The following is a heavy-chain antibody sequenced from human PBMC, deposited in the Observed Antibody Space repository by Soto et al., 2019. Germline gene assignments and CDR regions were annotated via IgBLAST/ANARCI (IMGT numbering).Heavy chain of an antibody. CDR3: ARLSPPQPPTSYDYIWGSYRFPTPDY. J-gene: IGHJ4*02. CDR2: IYPGDSDT. CDR1: GYSFTSYW. V-gene: IGHV5-51*01. Sequence: PGESLKISCKGSGYSFTSYWIVWVRQMPGKGLEWMGIIYPGDSDTRYSPSFQGQVTISADKSISTAYLQWSSLKASDTAMYYCARLSPPQPPTSYDYIWGSYRFPTPDYWGQGTLVTVSS. D-gene: IGHD3-16*02.